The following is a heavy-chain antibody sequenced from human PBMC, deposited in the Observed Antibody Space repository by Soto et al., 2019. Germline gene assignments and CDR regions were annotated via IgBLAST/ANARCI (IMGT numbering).Heavy chain of an antibody. CDR1: GDSVTSAAKA. J-gene: IGHJ4*02. CDR2: MYYSGRN. V-gene: IGHV4-61*08. CDR3: ARDRPAMGADY. D-gene: IGHD3-16*01. Sequence: QVQLQESGPGLVKPSETLSLTCNVSGDSVTSAAKAWTWVRQPPGKGLEWIAYMYYSGRNEYNPSLRGRATMSIETSKNQFSLRLYSVTAADTAVYYCARDRPAMGADYWSRGTLVTVSS.